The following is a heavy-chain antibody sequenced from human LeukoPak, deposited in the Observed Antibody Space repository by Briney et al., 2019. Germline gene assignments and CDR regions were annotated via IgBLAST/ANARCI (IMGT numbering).Heavy chain of an antibody. CDR3: ARDIWSSSSTSCYSSNDAFDI. Sequence: ASVKVSCKASGYTFTSYAMNWVRQAPGQGLEWMGWINTNTGNPTYAQGFTGRFVFSLDTSVSTAYLQISSLKAEDAAVYYCARDIWSSSSTSCYSSNDAFDIWGQGTMVTVSS. J-gene: IGHJ3*02. CDR2: INTNTGNP. CDR1: GYTFTSYA. D-gene: IGHD2-2*02. V-gene: IGHV7-4-1*02.